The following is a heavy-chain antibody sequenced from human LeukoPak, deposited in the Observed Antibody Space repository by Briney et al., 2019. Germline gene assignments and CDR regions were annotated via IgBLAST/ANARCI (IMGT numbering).Heavy chain of an antibody. V-gene: IGHV4-59*01. D-gene: IGHD5-18*01. J-gene: IGHJ4*02. CDR1: GGPISSYY. Sequence: SETLSLTCTVSGGPISSYYWSWIRQPPGKGLEWIGYIYYSGKTNYNPSLSSRVTTSVDTSKNKISLKLSSVTAADTAVYYCARDGRGYSYGFDYWGQGTLVTVSS. CDR3: ARDGRGYSYGFDY. CDR2: IYYSGKT.